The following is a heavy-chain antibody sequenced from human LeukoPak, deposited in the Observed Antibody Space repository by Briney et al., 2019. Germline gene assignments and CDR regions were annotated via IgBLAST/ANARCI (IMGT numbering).Heavy chain of an antibody. Sequence: ASVKVSCKASGYTFTGYYMHWVRQAPGQGLEWMGRINPNSGGTNYAQKFQGRVTMTRDTSISTAYMELSRLRSDDTAVYYCARQPGRNLRLLNYWGQGTLVTVSS. V-gene: IGHV1-2*06. CDR3: ARQPGRNLRLLNY. CDR2: INPNSGGT. J-gene: IGHJ4*02. CDR1: GYTFTGYY. D-gene: IGHD5-12*01.